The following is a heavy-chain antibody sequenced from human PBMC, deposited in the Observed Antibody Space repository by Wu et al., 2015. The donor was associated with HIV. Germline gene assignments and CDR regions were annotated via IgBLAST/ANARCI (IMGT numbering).Heavy chain of an antibody. Sequence: QVQLVQSGAEVKKPGSSVKVSCKASGGTFSSYAISWVRQAPGQGLEWMGGIIPIFGTANYAQKFQGRVTITTDESTSTAYMELSSLRSEDTAVYYCARDRGLYCSSTSCYAHDYYYYYGMVRRGAKGPRSTVSS. V-gene: IGHV1-69*05. CDR1: GGTFSSYA. CDR2: IIPIFGTA. J-gene: IGHJ6*02. D-gene: IGHD2-2*01. CDR3: ARDRGLYCSSTSCYAHDYYYYYGMVRR.